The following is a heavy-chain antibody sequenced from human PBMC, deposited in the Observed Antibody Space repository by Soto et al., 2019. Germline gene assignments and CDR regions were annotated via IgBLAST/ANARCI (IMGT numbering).Heavy chain of an antibody. J-gene: IGHJ4*02. CDR2: LSGIGGST. D-gene: IGHD6-13*01. V-gene: IGHV3-23*01. CDR1: GFTFTDYA. Sequence: EVQLLESGGGLVQPGGSLRLSCAASGFTFTDYALSWVRQAPGKGLECVATLSGIGGSTYLADSVKGRLSFSRHNSKNQLSLLMTSLRDEDTAVYFCARGSSGYISSWYYFDYWGRGTLVTVAS. CDR3: ARGSSGYISSWYYFDY.